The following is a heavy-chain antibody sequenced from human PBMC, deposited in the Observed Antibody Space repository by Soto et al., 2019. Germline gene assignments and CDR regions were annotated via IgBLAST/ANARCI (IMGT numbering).Heavy chain of an antibody. V-gene: IGHV3-15*01. J-gene: IGHJ4*02. CDR3: ATFYDGSGYLSDH. D-gene: IGHD3-22*01. Sequence: SLRLSCAASGFTFNNAWMTWVRRAPGKGLEWIGRIQSKSDGGTTEYAAPVKGRFIISRDDSENKVYLQMNSLKTEGTAVYYCATFYDGSGYLSDHWGQGTLVTVSS. CDR2: IQSKSDGGTT. CDR1: GFTFNNAW.